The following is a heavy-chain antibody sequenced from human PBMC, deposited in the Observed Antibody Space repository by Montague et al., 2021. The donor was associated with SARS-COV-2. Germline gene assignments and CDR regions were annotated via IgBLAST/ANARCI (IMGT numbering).Heavy chain of an antibody. D-gene: IGHD2-2*01. Sequence: TLSLTCTVSGGSISSGSYYWSWIRQPAGKGLELIGRIYTSGSTNYNPSLKSRVTISVDTSKNQFSLKLSSVTAADTAVYYCARSSGGYCSSTSCYAYYYYMDVWGKGTTVTVSS. CDR2: IYTSGST. CDR1: GGSISSGSYY. V-gene: IGHV4-61*02. J-gene: IGHJ6*03. CDR3: ARSSGGYCSSTSCYAYYYYMDV.